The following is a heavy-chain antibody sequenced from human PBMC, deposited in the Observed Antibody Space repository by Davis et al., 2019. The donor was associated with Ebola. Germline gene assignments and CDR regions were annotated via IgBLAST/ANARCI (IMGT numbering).Heavy chain of an antibody. D-gene: IGHD6-13*01. CDR2: IKQDGSEK. Sequence: GGSLRLSCEASGFTFSTYWMSWVRQAPGKGLEWVANIKQDGSEKYYVDSVKGRFTISRDNAKNSLYLQMNSLRAEDTAVYYCARGGYDWGQGTLVTVSS. CDR3: ARGGYD. V-gene: IGHV3-7*01. J-gene: IGHJ4*02. CDR1: GFTFSTYW.